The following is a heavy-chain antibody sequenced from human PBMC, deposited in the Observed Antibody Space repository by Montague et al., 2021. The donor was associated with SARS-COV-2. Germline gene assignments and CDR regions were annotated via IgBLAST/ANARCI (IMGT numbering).Heavy chain of an antibody. CDR3: ARSTSGWFIY. V-gene: IGHV4-39*01. CDR1: GGSISSTSFF. CDR2: MYSSGTT. J-gene: IGHJ4*02. D-gene: IGHD6-19*01. Sequence: SETLSLTCSVSGGSISSTSFFWAWIRQPLGKGLEWVGSMYSSGTTYYNPSLKSRVTISGDTSRNPLSVRLSTVTAADTAVYYCARSTSGWFIYWGQGTLVTVSS.